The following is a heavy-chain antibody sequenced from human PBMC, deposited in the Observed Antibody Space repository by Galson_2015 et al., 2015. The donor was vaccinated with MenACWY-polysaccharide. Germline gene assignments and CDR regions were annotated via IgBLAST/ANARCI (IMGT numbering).Heavy chain of an antibody. D-gene: IGHD6-13*01. CDR2: IRYDGNNK. CDR1: GFTFSSYG. V-gene: IGHV3-30*02. CDR3: AKCLGGAAGIAVAGTDY. J-gene: IGHJ4*02. Sequence: SLRLSCAASGFTFSSYGMHWVRQAPGKGLEWVAFIRYDGNNKYYAESVKGRFTITRDNSKNTLYLQMNSLRAEDTAVYYCAKCLGGAAGIAVAGTDYWGQGTLVTVSP.